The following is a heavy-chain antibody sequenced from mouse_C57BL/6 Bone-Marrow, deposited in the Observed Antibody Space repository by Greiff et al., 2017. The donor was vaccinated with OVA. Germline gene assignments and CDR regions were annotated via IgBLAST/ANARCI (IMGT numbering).Heavy chain of an antibody. Sequence: QVQLQQPGAELVMPGASVKLSCKASGYTFTSYWLHWVKQRPGQGLAWIGEIDPPDSYTNYNQKYKGKSTLTVNKSSSTAYMQLSSLTSEDSAVYYCARELRETFAYWGQGTLVTVSA. D-gene: IGHD4-1*01. CDR1: GYTFTSYW. J-gene: IGHJ3*01. CDR2: IDPPDSYT. CDR3: ARELRETFAY. V-gene: IGHV1-69*01.